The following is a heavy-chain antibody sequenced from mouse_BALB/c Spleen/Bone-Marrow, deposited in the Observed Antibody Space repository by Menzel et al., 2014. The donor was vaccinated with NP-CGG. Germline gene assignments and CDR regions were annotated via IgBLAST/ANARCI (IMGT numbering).Heavy chain of an antibody. D-gene: IGHD1-1*01. Sequence: LQQSGSELVRPGASVKLSRKASGYTFTSYWMRWVKQRPGQGLEWIGNIYPGSGSTNYDEKFKSKATLTVDTSSSTAYMQLSSLTSEDSAVYYCTRVYYYGSPWFAYWGQGTLVTVSA. V-gene: IGHV1S22*01. J-gene: IGHJ3*01. CDR2: IYPGSGST. CDR3: TRVYYYGSPWFAY. CDR1: GYTFTSYW.